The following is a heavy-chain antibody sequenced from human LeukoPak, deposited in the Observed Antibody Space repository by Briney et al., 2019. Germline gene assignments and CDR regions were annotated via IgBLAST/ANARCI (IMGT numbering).Heavy chain of an antibody. J-gene: IGHJ4*02. CDR3: ARGENFLSGPYQRAFDY. CDR2: FCYSGTTI. Sequence: GGSVRLFCAASGFTFSGHEMIWVRQAPGEGGVWVSYFCYSGTTIYYADTVKGRFTISSDNPKKSLYLQMNSLRAEDTALYNCARGENFLSGPYQRAFDYWGEGTLVSVSS. CDR1: GFTFSGHE. V-gene: IGHV3-48*03. D-gene: IGHD1-26*01.